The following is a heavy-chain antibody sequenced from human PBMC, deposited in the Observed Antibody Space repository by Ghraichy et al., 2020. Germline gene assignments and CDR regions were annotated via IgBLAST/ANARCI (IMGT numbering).Heavy chain of an antibody. V-gene: IGHV3-7*03. Sequence: LSLTCAASGFTFRSYWMRWVRQAPGRGLEWVANINQDGSDKRYVDSVKGRFTISRDNAKSSLYLQMNSPRAEDTAVYYCAVSMDRGAISYYYYGMDLWGQGTTVTVSS. CDR1: GFTFRSYW. CDR3: AVSMDRGAISYYYYGMDL. CDR2: INQDGSDK. D-gene: IGHD3-10*01. J-gene: IGHJ6*02.